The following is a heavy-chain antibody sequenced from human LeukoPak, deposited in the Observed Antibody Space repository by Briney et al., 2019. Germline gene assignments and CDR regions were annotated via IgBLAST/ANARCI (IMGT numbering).Heavy chain of an antibody. D-gene: IGHD4-17*01. Sequence: SETLSLTCTVSGASISSYYWSWIRQPAGKGLEWIGRISTSGSTTYNPSLKSRVTMSVDTSKNHFSLRLSSVTAADTAVYYCARSGDTVTPSDFDYWGQGTLVTVSS. V-gene: IGHV4-4*07. J-gene: IGHJ4*02. CDR3: ARSGDTVTPSDFDY. CDR1: GASISSYY. CDR2: ISTSGST.